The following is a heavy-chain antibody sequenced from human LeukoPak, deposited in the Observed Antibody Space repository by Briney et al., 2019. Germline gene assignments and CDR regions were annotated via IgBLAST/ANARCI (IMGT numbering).Heavy chain of an antibody. V-gene: IGHV3-13*01. CDR1: GFTFSSYD. J-gene: IGHJ6*02. D-gene: IGHD1-1*01. CDR3: ARAGSGNRWANYGMDA. CDR2: IGTVADT. Sequence: GGSLRLSCAGSGFTFSSYDMHWVRQVTGRGLEWVSAIGTVADTYYPDSVKGRFTISRENAKNSLYLQMNSLRVGDTAVYYCARAGSGNRWANYGMDAWGQGTTVIVSS.